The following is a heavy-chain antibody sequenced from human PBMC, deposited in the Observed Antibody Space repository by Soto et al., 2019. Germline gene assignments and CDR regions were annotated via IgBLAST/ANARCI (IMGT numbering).Heavy chain of an antibody. CDR3: ARALNTYYYDSSGSDFDY. Sequence: SETLSLTCTVYGGSVSSGSYYWSWIRQPPGKGLEWIGYIYYSGSTNYNPSLKSRVTISVDTSKNQFSLKLSSVTAADTAVYYCARALNTYYYDSSGSDFDYWGQGTLVTVSS. V-gene: IGHV4-61*01. J-gene: IGHJ4*02. D-gene: IGHD3-22*01. CDR2: IYYSGST. CDR1: GGSVSSGSYY.